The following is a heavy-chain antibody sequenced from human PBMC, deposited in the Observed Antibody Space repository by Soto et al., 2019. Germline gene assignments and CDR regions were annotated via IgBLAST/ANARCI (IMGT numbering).Heavy chain of an antibody. V-gene: IGHV1-18*04. Sequence: ASVKVSCKASGYTFTSYGISWVRQAPGQGLEWMGWIGAYNGNTNYAQKLQGRVTMTTDTSTSTAYMELRSLRSDDTAVYYCATYEPIIRAFDYWGQGTLVTVSS. CDR3: ATYEPIIRAFDY. CDR2: IGAYNGNT. CDR1: GYTFTSYG. J-gene: IGHJ4*02. D-gene: IGHD3-10*01.